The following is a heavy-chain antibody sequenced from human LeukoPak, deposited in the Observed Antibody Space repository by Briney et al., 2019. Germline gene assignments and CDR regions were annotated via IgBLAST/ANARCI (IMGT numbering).Heavy chain of an antibody. V-gene: IGHV3-21*01. D-gene: IGHD2-15*01. CDR2: IRSGSTYI. CDR1: GFTFSTYS. Sequence: GGSLRLSCAASGFTFSTYSMNWVSQAPGKGLEWVSSIRSGSTYIYYADSVKGRFTISRDNAKNSVFLQMNSLRAEDTAVYYCARGYCSGGSCYFNAFDIWGQGTLVIVSS. J-gene: IGHJ3*02. CDR3: ARGYCSGGSCYFNAFDI.